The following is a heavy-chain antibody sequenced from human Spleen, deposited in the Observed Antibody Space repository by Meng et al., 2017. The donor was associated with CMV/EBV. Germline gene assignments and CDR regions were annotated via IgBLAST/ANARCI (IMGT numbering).Heavy chain of an antibody. CDR1: GFTFSSYG. CDR2: IWYDGSNK. CDR3: AKDSRAAVTTGLGYYYYGMDV. D-gene: IGHD4-11*01. V-gene: IGHV3-33*06. Sequence: GESLKISCAASGFTFSSYGMHWVRQAPGKGLEWVAVIWYDGSNKYYADSVKGRFTISRDNSKNTLYLQMNSLRAEDTAVYYCAKDSRAAVTTGLGYYYYGMDVWGQGTTVTVSS. J-gene: IGHJ6*02.